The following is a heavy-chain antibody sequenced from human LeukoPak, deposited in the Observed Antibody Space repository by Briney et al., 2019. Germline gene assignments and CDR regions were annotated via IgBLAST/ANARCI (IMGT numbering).Heavy chain of an antibody. CDR3: ARDRDRMVQGVTALFDY. J-gene: IGHJ4*02. V-gene: IGHV1-18*04. Sequence: ASVKVSCKTSGYTFTTYGISWVRQAPGQGLEWMGWIRGSNGNTKYAQKVQGRVTMTTDTSTTTAYMEVRSLRSDDTAVYYCARDRDRMVQGVTALFDYWGQGTLVTVSS. D-gene: IGHD3-10*01. CDR1: GYTFTTYG. CDR2: IRGSNGNT.